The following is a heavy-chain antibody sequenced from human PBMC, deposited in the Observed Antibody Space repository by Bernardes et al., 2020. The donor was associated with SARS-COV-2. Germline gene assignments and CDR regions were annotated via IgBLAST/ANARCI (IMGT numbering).Heavy chain of an antibody. CDR3: ARDLNLVLGIQLNTFDY. J-gene: IGHJ4*02. V-gene: IGHV7-4-1*02. CDR2: INTNTGNP. CDR1: GYTFTSYA. Sequence: ASVKVSCKASGYTFTSYAMNWVRQAPGQGLEWMGWINTNTGNPTYAQGFTGRFVFSLDTSVSTAYLQISSLKAEDTAVYYCARDLNLVLGIQLNTFDYWGQGTLVTVSS. D-gene: IGHD5-18*01.